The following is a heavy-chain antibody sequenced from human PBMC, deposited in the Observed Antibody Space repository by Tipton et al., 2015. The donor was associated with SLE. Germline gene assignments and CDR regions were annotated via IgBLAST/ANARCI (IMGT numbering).Heavy chain of an antibody. CDR1: GYSFTSYW. CDR3: ARLRLGDCSGGSCYWGWFDP. V-gene: IGHV5-51*01. J-gene: IGHJ5*02. CDR2: IYHGDSDT. D-gene: IGHD2-15*01. Sequence: QSGAEVKKPGASVKVSCKGSGYSFTSYWIGWVRQMPGKGLEWMGIIYHGDSDTRYSPSFQGQVTISADKSISTAYLQWSSLKASDTAMYYCARLRLGDCSGGSCYWGWFDPWGQGTLVTVSS.